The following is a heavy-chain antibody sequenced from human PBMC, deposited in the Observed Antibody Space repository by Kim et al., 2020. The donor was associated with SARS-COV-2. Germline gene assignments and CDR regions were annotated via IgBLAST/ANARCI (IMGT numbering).Heavy chain of an antibody. CDR3: ARDSTITLGGGMDY. CDR2: ISYAGST. V-gene: IGHV4-30-4*01. Sequence: SETLSLTCTVSGDTISSGDYYWSWIRQSPNLGLEWIGYISYAGSTYYNPSLKTRATVSIDTTKDHFSLRLSSVTAEDTAVYYCARDSTITLGGGMDYWG. D-gene: IGHD3-16*01. CDR1: GDTISSGDYY. J-gene: IGHJ4*01.